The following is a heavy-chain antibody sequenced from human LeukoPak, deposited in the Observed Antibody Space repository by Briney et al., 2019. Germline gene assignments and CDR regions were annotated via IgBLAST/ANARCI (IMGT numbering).Heavy chain of an antibody. CDR1: GYSFTSYW. V-gene: IGHV5-51*01. CDR3: AKIDRQYCSRSGCYALDY. D-gene: IGHD2-2*01. CDR2: IYPGDSDT. J-gene: IGHJ4*02. Sequence: PGESLKISCKGSGYSFTSYWIGWVRQMPGKGLEWMGIIYPGDSDTTYSPSFQGQVTVSADKSISTAYLQWSSLKASDTAMYYCAKIDRQYCSRSGCYALDYWGQGTQVTVSS.